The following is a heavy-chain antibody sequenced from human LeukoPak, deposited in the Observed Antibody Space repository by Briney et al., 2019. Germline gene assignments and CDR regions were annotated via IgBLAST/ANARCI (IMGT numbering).Heavy chain of an antibody. Sequence: PSETLPLTCAVSGYSISSGYYWGWIRQPPGKGLEWIGSIYHSGSTYYNPSLKSRVTISVDTSKNQFSLKLSSVTAADTAVYYCARDLVTMIVADRFDYWGQGTLVTVSS. CDR1: GYSISSGYY. V-gene: IGHV4-38-2*02. J-gene: IGHJ4*02. CDR3: ARDLVTMIVADRFDY. CDR2: IYHSGST. D-gene: IGHD3-22*01.